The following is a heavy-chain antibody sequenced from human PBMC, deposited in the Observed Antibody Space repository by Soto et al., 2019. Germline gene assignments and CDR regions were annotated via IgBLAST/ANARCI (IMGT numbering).Heavy chain of an antibody. CDR2: IIPIFGTA. CDR1: GGTFSSYA. Sequence: ASVKVSGKASGGTFSSYAISWVRQAPGQGLEWMGGIIPIFGTANYAQKFQGRVTITADKSTSTAYMELSSLRSEDTAVYYCARSNKLRYFDWLPNYYYYGMDVWGQGTTVTVSS. D-gene: IGHD3-9*01. J-gene: IGHJ6*02. CDR3: ARSNKLRYFDWLPNYYYYGMDV. V-gene: IGHV1-69*06.